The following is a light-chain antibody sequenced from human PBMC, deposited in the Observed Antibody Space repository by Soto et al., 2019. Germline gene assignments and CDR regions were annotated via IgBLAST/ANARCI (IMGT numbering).Light chain of an antibody. CDR1: QSVFYSSKNKNY. CDR3: QQYYSTPFT. CDR2: WAS. J-gene: IGKJ3*01. V-gene: IGKV4-1*01. Sequence: DIVMTQSPDSLAVSLGERATINCKSSQSVFYSSKNKNYLAWYQQKPGQPPKLLIYWASTRESGVPDRFSGSGSGTDFTLTISSLQAEDAAVYYCQQYYSTPFTFGPGTKVDIK.